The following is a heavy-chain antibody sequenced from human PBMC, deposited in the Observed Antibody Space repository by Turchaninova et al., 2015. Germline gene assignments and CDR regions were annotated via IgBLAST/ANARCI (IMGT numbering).Heavy chain of an antibody. V-gene: IGHV4-59*01. J-gene: IGHJ4*02. Sequence: QVQLQESGPGLVKPSETLSLTCTVSGGSISSYYWSWIRQPPGKGLEWLGYIYYSGSTTYNPSLKSRVPISVDTSKNQFSLKLSSVTAADTAVYYCARVGDIAAAYLWGQGTLVTVSS. CDR2: IYYSGST. D-gene: IGHD6-13*01. CDR1: GGSISSYY. CDR3: ARVGDIAAAYL.